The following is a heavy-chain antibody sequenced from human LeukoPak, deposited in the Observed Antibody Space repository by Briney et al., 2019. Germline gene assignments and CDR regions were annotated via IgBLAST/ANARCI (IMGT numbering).Heavy chain of an antibody. J-gene: IGHJ3*02. V-gene: IGHV3-21*01. CDR1: GFTFSSYS. D-gene: IGHD3-22*01. Sequence: GGSLRLSCAASGFTFSSYSMNWVRQAPGKGLEWVSSISSSSSYIYYADSVKGRFTISRDNAKDSLYLQMNSLRAEDTAVYYCARDSLGSGTTIVVVIDAFDIWGQGTMVTVSS. CDR3: ARDSLGSGTTIVVVIDAFDI. CDR2: ISSSSSYI.